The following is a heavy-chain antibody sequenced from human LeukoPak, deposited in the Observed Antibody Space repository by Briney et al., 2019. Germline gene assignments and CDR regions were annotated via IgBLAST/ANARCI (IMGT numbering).Heavy chain of an antibody. J-gene: IGHJ3*02. CDR1: GFTFSSYG. V-gene: IGHV3-30*18. CDR2: ISYDGSNK. CDR3: EKGFYYDSSGYYYGGAFDI. D-gene: IGHD3-22*01. Sequence: PGRSLRLSCSASGFTFSSYGMHWVRQAPGKGLEGVAFISYDGSNKYYADSVKCRFTSSRENYKKTLYLKMNSLRAEDTAVYYCEKGFYYDSSGYYYGGAFDIWGQGTMVTVSS.